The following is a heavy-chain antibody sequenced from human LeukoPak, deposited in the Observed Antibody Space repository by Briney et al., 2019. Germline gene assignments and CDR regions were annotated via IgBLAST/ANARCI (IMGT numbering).Heavy chain of an antibody. CDR3: ARVGGWSLFDY. J-gene: IGHJ4*02. D-gene: IGHD6-19*01. V-gene: IGHV3-7*01. CDR1: GFTFSSNW. Sequence: PGGSLRLSCAASGFTFSSNWMIWVRQAPGMGLEWVAKINQDGSKKFYVDSVKGRFTISRDNAKNSLYLQMNSLRAEDTAVYYCARVGGWSLFDYWGQGTLVTVSS. CDR2: INQDGSKK.